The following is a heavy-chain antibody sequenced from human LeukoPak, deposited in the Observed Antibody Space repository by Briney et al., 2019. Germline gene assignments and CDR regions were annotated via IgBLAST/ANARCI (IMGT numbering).Heavy chain of an antibody. CDR2: VYSGGNT. CDR1: GFTVSSDY. D-gene: IGHD4-11*01. J-gene: IGHJ6*02. CDR3: ARSYSNHLFGMDV. V-gene: IGHV3-66*01. Sequence: GGSLRLSCTASGFTVSSDYMSWVRQAPGKGLEWVSVVYSGGNTYYADSVKGRFTISRDNSKNTLYLQMNSLRAEDTAVYYCARSYSNHLFGMDVWGQGTAVTVSS.